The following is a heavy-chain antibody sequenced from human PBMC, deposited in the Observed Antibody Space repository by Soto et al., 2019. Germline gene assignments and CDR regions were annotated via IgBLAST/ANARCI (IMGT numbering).Heavy chain of an antibody. V-gene: IGHV4-30-2*01. Sequence: WRWIRQQPGKGLEWIGYIYHSGSTYYNPSLKSRVTISVDRSKNQFSLKLSSVTAADTAVYYCARGPTPWGQGTLVTVSS. CDR2: IYHSGST. CDR3: ARGPTP. J-gene: IGHJ5*02.